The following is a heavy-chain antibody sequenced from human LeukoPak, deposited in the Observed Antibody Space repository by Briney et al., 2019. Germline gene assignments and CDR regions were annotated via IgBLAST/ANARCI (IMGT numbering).Heavy chain of an antibody. J-gene: IGHJ3*02. CDR3: ARALNRITMIVVVPDAFDI. CDR2: ISSSSSYI. V-gene: IGHV3-21*01. D-gene: IGHD3-22*01. CDR1: GFTFSSYS. Sequence: PGGSLRLSCAASGFTFSSYSMNWVRQAPGKGLEWVSSISSSSSYIYYADSVKGRFTISRDNAKNSLYLQMNSLRAEDTAVYYCARALNRITMIVVVPDAFDIWGQGTMVTVSS.